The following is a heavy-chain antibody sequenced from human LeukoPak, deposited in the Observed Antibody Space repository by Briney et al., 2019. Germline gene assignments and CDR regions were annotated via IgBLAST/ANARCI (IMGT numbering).Heavy chain of an antibody. Sequence: GGSLRLSCAASGFTFSSYAMSWVRQAPGKGLEWVSAISGSGGSTYYADSVKGRFTISRDNSKNTLYLQMNSLRAEDTAVYYCAKGGPGYSYGYEAYYYGMDVWGQGTTVTVSS. CDR3: AKGGPGYSYGYEAYYYGMDV. J-gene: IGHJ6*02. CDR2: ISGSGGST. D-gene: IGHD5-18*01. V-gene: IGHV3-23*01. CDR1: GFTFSSYA.